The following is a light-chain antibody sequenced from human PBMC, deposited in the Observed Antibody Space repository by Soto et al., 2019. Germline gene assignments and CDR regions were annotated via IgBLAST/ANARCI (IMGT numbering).Light chain of an antibody. V-gene: IGKV1-39*01. CDR1: QNIRNS. CDR2: AAS. Sequence: DIQMTQSPSSLSASVGDRVTITCRASQNIRNSLNWYQQKPGKAPKLLIYAASSLQSGVPSRFSGSGYGTDFTLTISSLQPEDFATYYCQQANSFPITFGQGTRLEIK. CDR3: QQANSFPIT. J-gene: IGKJ5*01.